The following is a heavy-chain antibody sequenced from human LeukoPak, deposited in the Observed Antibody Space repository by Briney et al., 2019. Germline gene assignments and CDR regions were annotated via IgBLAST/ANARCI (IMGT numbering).Heavy chain of an antibody. CDR2: IYSGGST. V-gene: IGHV3-66*01. CDR3: ARDMWGVHGYDFGYNFDS. J-gene: IGHJ4*02. D-gene: IGHD5-18*01. CDR1: GFTVSSNY. Sequence: GGSLRLSCAASGFTVSSNYMSWVRQAPGKGLEWVSVIYSGGSTYYADSVKGRFTISRDNSKNTLHLQMDSLSVEDTAMYYCARDMWGVHGYDFGYNFDSWGQGTLVTVSS.